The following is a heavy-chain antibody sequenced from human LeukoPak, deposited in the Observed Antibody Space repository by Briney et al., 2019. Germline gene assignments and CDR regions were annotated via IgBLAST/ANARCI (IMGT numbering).Heavy chain of an antibody. D-gene: IGHD4/OR15-4a*01. J-gene: IGHJ6*03. CDR2: IIPIFGTA. Sequence: VASVKLSCKASGCTFSSYAISWVRQAPGRGLEWMGGIIPIFGTANYAQKFQGRVTITTDESTSTAYVELSSLRAEDTAVYCCARANQISARYYYYMDVWGKGTTVTVSS. V-gene: IGHV1-69*05. CDR3: ARANQISARYYYYMDV. CDR1: GCTFSSYA.